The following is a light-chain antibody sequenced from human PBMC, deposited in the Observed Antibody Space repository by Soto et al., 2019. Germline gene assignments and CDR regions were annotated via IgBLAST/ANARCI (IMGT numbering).Light chain of an antibody. Sequence: RSLSQGDRANLSGRASQSVSRNLAWYQQKPGQAPRLLIYGASTRATGIPARFSGSGSGTEFTLTISSLQSEDFAVYYCQQYNNWPPWTSGQGTKVDIK. CDR1: QSVSRN. V-gene: IGKV3-15*01. J-gene: IGKJ1*01. CDR2: GAS. CDR3: QQYNNWPPWT.